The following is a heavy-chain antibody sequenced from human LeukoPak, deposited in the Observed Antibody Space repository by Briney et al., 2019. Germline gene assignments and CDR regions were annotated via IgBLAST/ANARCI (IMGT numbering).Heavy chain of an antibody. J-gene: IGHJ4*02. CDR3: ARGSYCSGGSCYRPFDY. V-gene: IGHV4-59*01. CDR1: GGSISSYY. Sequence: SETLPLTCTVSGGSISSYYWSWIRQPPGKGLEWIGYIYYSGSTNYNPSLKSRVTISVDTSKNQFSLKLSSVTAADTAVYYCARGSYCSGGSCYRPFDYWGQGTLVTVSS. CDR2: IYYSGST. D-gene: IGHD2-15*01.